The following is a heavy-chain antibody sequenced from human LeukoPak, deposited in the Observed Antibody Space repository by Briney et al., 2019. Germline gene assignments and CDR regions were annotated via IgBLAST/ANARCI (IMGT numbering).Heavy chain of an antibody. CDR2: ISYDGSNK. V-gene: IGHV3-30*18. Sequence: PGGSLRLSCAASGFTFSSYGMHWVRQAPGKGLEWVAVISYDGSNKYYADSVKGRFTISRDNSKNTLYLQMNSLRAEDTAVYYCAKTSFRMATMVPFDYWGQGTLVTVSS. D-gene: IGHD5-12*01. CDR1: GFTFSSYG. CDR3: AKTSFRMATMVPFDY. J-gene: IGHJ4*02.